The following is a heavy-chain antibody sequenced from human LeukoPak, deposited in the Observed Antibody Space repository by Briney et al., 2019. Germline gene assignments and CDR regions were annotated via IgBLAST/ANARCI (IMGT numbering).Heavy chain of an antibody. CDR1: GFTFSSYA. V-gene: IGHV3-23*01. J-gene: IGHJ4*02. CDR2: ISGSGGST. Sequence: GGSLRLSCAASGFTFSSYAMSWVRQAPGKGPEWVSAISGSGGSTYYADSVKGRFTISRDNSKNTLYLQMNSLRAEDTAVYYCARDAGNDSSGHGVDQYYFDYWGQGTLVTVSS. CDR3: ARDAGNDSSGHGVDQYYFDY. D-gene: IGHD3-22*01.